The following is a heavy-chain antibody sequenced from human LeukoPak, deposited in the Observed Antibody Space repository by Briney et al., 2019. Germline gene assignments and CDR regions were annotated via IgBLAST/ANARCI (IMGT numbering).Heavy chain of an antibody. D-gene: IGHD3-9*01. CDR1: GFTFSSYW. CDR2: IKQDGSEK. Sequence: PGRSLRLSCAASGFTFSSYWMSWVRQAPGKGLEWVANIKQDGSEKYYVDSVKGRFTISRDNAKNSLYLQMNSLRAEDTAVYYCARALYDILTGYYYFDYWGQGTLVTVSS. CDR3: ARALYDILTGYYYFDY. J-gene: IGHJ4*02. V-gene: IGHV3-7*04.